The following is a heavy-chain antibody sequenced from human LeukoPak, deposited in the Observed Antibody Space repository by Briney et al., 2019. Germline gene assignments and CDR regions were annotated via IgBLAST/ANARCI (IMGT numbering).Heavy chain of an antibody. V-gene: IGHV4-59*01. CDR2: IYYSGST. Sequence: KTSETLSLTCTVSGGSISSYYWRWIRQPPGKGLEWIAYIYYSGSTNYNPSLKSPVTISVDTSKSQSSLKLSSVTAADTAVYYCARLGGYGYFDYWGQGTLVTVSS. CDR1: GGSISSYY. J-gene: IGHJ4*02. D-gene: IGHD5-12*01. CDR3: ARLGGYGYFDY.